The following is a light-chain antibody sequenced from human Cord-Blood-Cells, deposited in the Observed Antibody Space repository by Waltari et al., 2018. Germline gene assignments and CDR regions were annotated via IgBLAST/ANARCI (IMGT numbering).Light chain of an antibody. CDR2: EGS. J-gene: IGLJ2*01. V-gene: IGLV2-23*03. CDR3: CSYAGSSTFVV. Sequence: QSALTQPASVSGSPGQSITISCTGTSSDVGGYNLASWYQPHQGKAPKLMINEGSKRPSGFSNRFSGSKSGNTASLTISGLQAEDEADYYCCSYAGSSTFVVFGGGTKLTVL. CDR1: SSDVGGYNL.